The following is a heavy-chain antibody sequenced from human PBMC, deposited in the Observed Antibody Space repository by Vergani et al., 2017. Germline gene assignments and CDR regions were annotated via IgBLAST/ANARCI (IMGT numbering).Heavy chain of an antibody. CDR2: INHSGST. D-gene: IGHD2-8*01. V-gene: IGHV4-34*01. J-gene: IGHJ5*02. Sequence: QVQLQQWGAGLLKPSETLSLTCAVYGGSFSGYYWSWIRQPPGKGLEWIGEINHSGSTNYNPSLKSRVTISGDTSKNQFSLKLSSVTAADTAVYYCATSCCTKGVCWFDRWGQGTLVTVSA. CDR1: GGSFSGYY. CDR3: ATSCCTKGVCWFDR.